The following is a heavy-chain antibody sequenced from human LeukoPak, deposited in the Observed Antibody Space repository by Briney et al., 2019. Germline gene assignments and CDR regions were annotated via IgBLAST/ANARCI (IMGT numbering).Heavy chain of an antibody. J-gene: IGHJ3*02. CDR1: GGSFSGYY. CDR2: INHSGST. Sequence: SETLSLTCAVYGGSFSGYYWSWIRQPPGKGLEWIGEINHSGSTNYNPSLKSRVTISVDTSKNQFSLKLSSVTAADTAVYYCARHRGKVVVPAAIRGAFVIWGQGTMVTVSS. D-gene: IGHD2-2*01. CDR3: ARHRGKVVVPAAIRGAFVI. V-gene: IGHV4-34*01.